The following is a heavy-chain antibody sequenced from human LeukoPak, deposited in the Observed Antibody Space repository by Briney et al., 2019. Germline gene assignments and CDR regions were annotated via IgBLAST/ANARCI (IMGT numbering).Heavy chain of an antibody. D-gene: IGHD3-10*01. J-gene: IGHJ5*02. CDR2: IYYSGST. CDR1: GGSISSGGYY. Sequence: PSQTLSLTCTVSGGSISSGGYYWSWIRQHPGKGLEWIGYIYYSGSTYYNPSLKSRVTISVDTSKNQFSLKLSSVTAADTAVYYCARGTITMVRGVIIIAWFDPWGQGPLVTVSS. V-gene: IGHV4-31*03. CDR3: ARGTITMVRGVIIIAWFDP.